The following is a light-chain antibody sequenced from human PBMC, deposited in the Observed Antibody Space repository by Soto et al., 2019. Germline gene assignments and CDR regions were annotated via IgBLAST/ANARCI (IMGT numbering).Light chain of an antibody. Sequence: EIVMTQSPATLSVSPGERATLSCRASQSISTELAWYQQKPGQPPRLLIYSASTRATCVPARFTGSGSGSEFTLTISRLQSEDFAVYYCQQGHNWPLTFGQGTSLEI. J-gene: IGKJ2*01. CDR1: QSISTE. CDR2: SAS. CDR3: QQGHNWPLT. V-gene: IGKV3-15*01.